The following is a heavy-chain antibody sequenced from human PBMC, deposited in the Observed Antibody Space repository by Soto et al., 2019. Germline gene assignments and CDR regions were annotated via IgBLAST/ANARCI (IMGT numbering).Heavy chain of an antibody. CDR2: ISAYNGNT. J-gene: IGHJ6*02. CDR3: AREGEWDYYGMDV. V-gene: IGHV1-18*01. CDR1: GYTFTSYG. Sequence: ASVKVSCKASGYTFTSYGISWVRQAPGQGLEWMGWISAYNGNTNYAQKLQGRVTMTTDTSTSTAYMELRSLGSDDTAVYYCAREGEWDYYGMDVWGQGTTVTVSS. D-gene: IGHD1-26*01.